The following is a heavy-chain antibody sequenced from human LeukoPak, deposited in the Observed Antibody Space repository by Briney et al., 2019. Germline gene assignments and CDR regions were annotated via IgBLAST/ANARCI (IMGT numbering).Heavy chain of an antibody. J-gene: IGHJ4*02. CDR3: ARSQGGAYSYGTDY. D-gene: IGHD5-18*01. V-gene: IGHV1-46*01. Sequence: ASVKVSCKASGYTFTGYYMQWVRQAPGQGLEWMGLINPSGGSTSYGQKFQGRVSMTRDMSTSTVYMELSSLRSEDTAVYYCARSQGGAYSYGTDYWGQGTLVTVSP. CDR2: INPSGGST. CDR1: GYTFTGYY.